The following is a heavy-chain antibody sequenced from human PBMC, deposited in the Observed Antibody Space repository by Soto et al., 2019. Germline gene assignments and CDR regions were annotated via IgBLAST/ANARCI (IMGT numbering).Heavy chain of an antibody. Sequence: SETLSLTCAVYGGSFSGYYWSWIRQPPGKGLEWIREINHSGSTNYNPSLKSRVTISVDTSKNQFSLKLSSVTAADTAVYYCARGVSPHYDFWSGYYQDVWGKGTTVTVSS. D-gene: IGHD3-3*01. J-gene: IGHJ6*04. CDR1: GGSFSGYY. CDR3: ARGVSPHYDFWSGYYQDV. V-gene: IGHV4-34*01. CDR2: INHSGST.